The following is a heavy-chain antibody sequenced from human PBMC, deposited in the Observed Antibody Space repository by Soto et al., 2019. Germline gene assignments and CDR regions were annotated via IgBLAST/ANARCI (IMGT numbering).Heavy chain of an antibody. CDR1: GFTFSNYN. V-gene: IGHV3-21*01. CDR2: ISSSSSYI. D-gene: IGHD2-15*01. J-gene: IGHJ4*02. CDR3: ARDDAGGSCIEF. Sequence: EVQLVGSGGGLVKRGGSLRLSCAASGFTFSNYNMNWVRQAPGEGLEWVSSISSSSSYIYYADSVKGRFTISRDNAKNSLYLQMNSLRAEDTAVYYCARDDAGGSCIEFWGQGTLVTLSS.